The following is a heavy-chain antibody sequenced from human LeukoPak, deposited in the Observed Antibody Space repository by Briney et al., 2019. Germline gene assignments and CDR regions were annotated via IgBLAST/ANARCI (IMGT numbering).Heavy chain of an antibody. Sequence: SQTLFLTCTVSGGSISSGGYYWSWIRQHPGKGLEWIGYIYYSGSTYYNPSLKSRVTISVDTSKNHFSLKLSSVTAADTAVYYCARTPDNHYYYMDVWGKGTTVTVSS. CDR2: IYYSGST. CDR3: ARTPDNHYYYMDV. CDR1: GGSISSGGYY. J-gene: IGHJ6*03. D-gene: IGHD3-22*01. V-gene: IGHV4-31*03.